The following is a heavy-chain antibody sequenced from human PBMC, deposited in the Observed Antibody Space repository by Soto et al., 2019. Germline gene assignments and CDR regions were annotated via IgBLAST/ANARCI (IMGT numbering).Heavy chain of an antibody. CDR2: INNSGST. CDR1: GGSFRGYY. J-gene: IGHJ2*01. V-gene: IGHV4-34*01. CDR3: ARGRGDGYNQDWYFDL. Sequence: GTLTLTCAVYGGSFRGYYWSGIRQPPGKGLEWIGEINNSGSTNYNPSLKSRVSISVGTSNNQFSLKLSSATAADTAVYYCARGRGDGYNQDWYFDLWGRGTLVTVSS. D-gene: IGHD3-10*01.